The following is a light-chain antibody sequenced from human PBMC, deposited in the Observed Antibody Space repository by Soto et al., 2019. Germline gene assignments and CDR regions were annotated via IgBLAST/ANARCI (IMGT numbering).Light chain of an antibody. V-gene: IGKV1-39*01. CDR3: QHYNSYSEA. Sequence: DIQMTQSQSSLSASVGARVTITCRASQSISSYLNWYQQKPGKAPKLXIYAASTLQSGVPSRFSGSGSGTEFTLTISSLQPDDFATYYCQHYNSYSEAFGQGTKVDI. CDR2: AAS. CDR1: QSISSY. J-gene: IGKJ1*01.